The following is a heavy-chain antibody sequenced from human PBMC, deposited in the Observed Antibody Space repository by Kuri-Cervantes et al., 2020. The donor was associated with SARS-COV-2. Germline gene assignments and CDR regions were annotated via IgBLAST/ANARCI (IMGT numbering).Heavy chain of an antibody. V-gene: IGHV1-2*04. CDR3: ARDRHPRRRYCSSTSCYGDYYYYGMDV. CDR2: INPNSGGT. CDR1: GYTFTGYY. Sequence: GESLKISCKASGYTFTGYYMHWVRQAPGRGLEWMGWINPNSGGTNYAQKFQGWVTMTRDTSISTAYMELSRLRSDDTAVYYCARDRHPRRRYCSSTSCYGDYYYYGMDVWGQGTTVTVSS. J-gene: IGHJ6*02. D-gene: IGHD2-2*01.